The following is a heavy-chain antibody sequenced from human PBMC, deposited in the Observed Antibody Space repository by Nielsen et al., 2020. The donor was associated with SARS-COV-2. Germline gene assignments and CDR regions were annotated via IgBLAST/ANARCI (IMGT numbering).Heavy chain of an antibody. CDR2: FDPEDGGI. J-gene: IGHJ4*02. D-gene: IGHD3-22*01. Sequence: ASMKVSCKVSGNTLSGVSMHWVRQAPGKGLEWMGGFDPEDGGITYAQKFQGRVTMTEDSSTDTAYMELSSLRSEDTAVYYCASLPYDNSGLDFDSWGQGTLVAVSS. V-gene: IGHV1-24*01. CDR3: ASLPYDNSGLDFDS. CDR1: GNTLSGVS.